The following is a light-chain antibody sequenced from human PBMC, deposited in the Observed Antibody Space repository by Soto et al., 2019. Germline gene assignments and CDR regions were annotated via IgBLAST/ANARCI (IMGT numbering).Light chain of an antibody. CDR3: RSYTASSTYV. J-gene: IGLJ1*01. V-gene: IGLV2-14*03. CDR2: DVS. CDR1: SSDVGGYNY. Sequence: QSVLTQPASVSGSPGQSITISCTGTSSDVGGYNYVSWYQHHPGKAPKLMIFDVSNRPSGVSNRFSGSKSGNTASLTISGLQAEDEADYYCRSYTASSTYVFGTGTNVTVL.